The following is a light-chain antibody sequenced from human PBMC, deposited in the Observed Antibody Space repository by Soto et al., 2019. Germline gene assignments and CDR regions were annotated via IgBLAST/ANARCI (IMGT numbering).Light chain of an antibody. CDR1: QSLVHSDGNTY. Sequence: DVVMTQSPLSLPVTLGQPASVSCRSSQSLVHSDGNTYLTWFQQRPGQSPRRLIYKVSNRDSGVPDRFSGSGSGTDFTLRVSWVEAEDVGVYYCMQGAHWPYTFGQGTKLEIK. CDR3: MQGAHWPYT. CDR2: KVS. V-gene: IGKV2-30*02. J-gene: IGKJ2*01.